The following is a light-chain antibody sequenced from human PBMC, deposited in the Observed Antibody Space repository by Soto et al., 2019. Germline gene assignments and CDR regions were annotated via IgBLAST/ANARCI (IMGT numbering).Light chain of an antibody. Sequence: EIVMTQSPATLSLSPGERANISCRASPSVSSIYLAWYQQRPGQAPRLLIYGASDRATGIPDRFSGSGSGTDFTLTIRRLEPEDFAVXXXXXXXXPXXTXGQGTKVDIK. V-gene: IGKV3-20*01. J-gene: IGKJ1*01. CDR1: PSVSSIY. CDR3: XXXXXPXXT. CDR2: GAS.